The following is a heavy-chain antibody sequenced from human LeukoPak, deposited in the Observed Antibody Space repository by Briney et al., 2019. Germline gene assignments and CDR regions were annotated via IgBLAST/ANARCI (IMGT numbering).Heavy chain of an antibody. J-gene: IGHJ4*02. CDR3: AKDRVEGKKWLAQFDY. CDR1: GFXFSNHA. Sequence: GGSLRLSCTASGFXFSNHAIHWVRQAPGKGLEWVGLITYDGRNTYHADSVKGRFTISRDNFKNTLYLQMNSLRVEDTAVYHCAKDRVEGKKWLAQFDYWGQGTLVTVSS. V-gene: IGHV3-30*18. CDR2: ITYDGRNT. D-gene: IGHD6-19*01.